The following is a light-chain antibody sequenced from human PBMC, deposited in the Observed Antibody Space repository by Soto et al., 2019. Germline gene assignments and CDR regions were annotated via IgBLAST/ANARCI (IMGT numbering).Light chain of an antibody. CDR3: QQYGSSPPIT. V-gene: IGKV3-20*01. J-gene: IGKJ5*01. Sequence: EIVLTQSPGALSLSPGERATLSCRASQSVSSGYLAWYQQKPGQAPRLLIFATSRRATGIPDRFSGSGSGTDFTLTISRREPEDVAVYYCQQYGSSPPITFGQGTRVEIK. CDR2: ATS. CDR1: QSVSSGY.